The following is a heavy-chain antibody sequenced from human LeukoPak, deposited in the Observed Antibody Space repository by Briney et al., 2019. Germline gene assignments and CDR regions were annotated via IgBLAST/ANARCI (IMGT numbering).Heavy chain of an antibody. CDR3: ARDLSGALDY. V-gene: IGHV3-30-3*01. D-gene: IGHD3-16*02. Sequence: GGSLRLSCAASGFTFSSYAMHWVRQAPGKGLEWVAVISYDGSNKYYADSVKDRFTISRDNSKNTLYLQMNSLRAEDTAVYYCARDLSGALDYWGQGTLVTVSS. CDR2: ISYDGSNK. CDR1: GFTFSSYA. J-gene: IGHJ4*02.